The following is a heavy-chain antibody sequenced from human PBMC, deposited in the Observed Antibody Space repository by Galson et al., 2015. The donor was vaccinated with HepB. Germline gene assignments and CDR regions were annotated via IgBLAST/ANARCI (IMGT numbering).Heavy chain of an antibody. D-gene: IGHD6-19*01. Sequence: SLRLSCAASGFTFNSYSMNWVRQAPGKGLEWVSSIRSSSSYIYYADSVKGRFTISRDNAKNSLYLQMSSLRAEDTAVYYCARERVAVAGRVDAFDIWGQGTMGTVSS. CDR3: ARERVAVAGRVDAFDI. V-gene: IGHV3-21*01. CDR1: GFTFNSYS. J-gene: IGHJ3*02. CDR2: IRSSSSYI.